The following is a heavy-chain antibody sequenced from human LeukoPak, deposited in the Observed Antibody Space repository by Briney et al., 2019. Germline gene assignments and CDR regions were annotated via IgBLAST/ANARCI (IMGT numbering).Heavy chain of an antibody. CDR1: GGSISSYY. V-gene: IGHV4-59*08. CDR2: IYYSGST. Sequence: PSETLSLTCTVSGGSISSYYWSWIRQPPGKGLEWIGYIYYSGSTNYNPSLKSRVTISVDTSKNQFSLKLSSVTAAGTAVYYCARFGRTHYYYYGMDVWGQGTTVTVSS. CDR3: ARFGRTHYYYYGMDV. D-gene: IGHD1-14*01. J-gene: IGHJ6*02.